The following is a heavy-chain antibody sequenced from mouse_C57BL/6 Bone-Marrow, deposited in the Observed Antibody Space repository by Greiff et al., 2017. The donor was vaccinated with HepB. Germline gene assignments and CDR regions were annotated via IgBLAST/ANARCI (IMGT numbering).Heavy chain of an antibody. J-gene: IGHJ2*01. V-gene: IGHV1-55*01. Sequence: QVQLQQPGAELVKPGASVKISCKASGYTFTSYWITWVKQRPGQGLEWIGDIYPGSGSTNYNEKFKSKATLTVDTSTITVHMQLSSLTSEDSAVCYCPGPTGPDYFDYWGQGTTLTVSS. CDR3: PGPTGPDYFDY. D-gene: IGHD4-1*02. CDR1: GYTFTSYW. CDR2: IYPGSGST.